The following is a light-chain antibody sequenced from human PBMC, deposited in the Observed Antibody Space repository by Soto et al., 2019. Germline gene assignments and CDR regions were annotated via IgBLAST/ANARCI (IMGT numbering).Light chain of an antibody. V-gene: IGLV2-14*01. Sequence: QSVLTQPASVSGSPGQSITISCTGTSSDVGGYNYVSWYQQHPGKAPKLMIYDVSNRPSGVSNRFSGSKSGNTASLTISGLQAEDEADYYCCSYAGDSYVFGTGTKVTV. CDR1: SSDVGGYNY. CDR3: CSYAGDSYV. J-gene: IGLJ1*01. CDR2: DVS.